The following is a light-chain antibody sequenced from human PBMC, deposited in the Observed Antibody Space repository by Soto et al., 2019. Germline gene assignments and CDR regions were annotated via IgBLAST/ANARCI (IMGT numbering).Light chain of an antibody. CDR3: QQYGNSPLT. Sequence: EIVLTQSPGTLSLSPGERATLSCRASQSVSSSYLAWYHQKPGQAPRLLFFGASSRATGIPDRFSGSGSVTDFALTISRLEPEDFAVYYCQQYGNSPLTFGGGTKVEIK. CDR2: GAS. CDR1: QSVSSSY. J-gene: IGKJ4*01. V-gene: IGKV3-20*01.